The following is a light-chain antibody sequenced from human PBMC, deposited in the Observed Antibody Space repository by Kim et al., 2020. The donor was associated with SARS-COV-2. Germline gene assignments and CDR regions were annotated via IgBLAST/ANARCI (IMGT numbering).Light chain of an antibody. J-gene: IGLJ3*02. CDR1: SNNVGYQG. CDR3: SAWDKSLNIWV. V-gene: IGLV10-54*01. CDR2: RNN. Sequence: QTATPTCNGNSNNVGYQGAAWLQQHQGHPPKLLSSRNNNRPSGISERLSASRSGNTASLTITGLQPEDEADYYCSAWDKSLNIWVFGGGTQLTVL.